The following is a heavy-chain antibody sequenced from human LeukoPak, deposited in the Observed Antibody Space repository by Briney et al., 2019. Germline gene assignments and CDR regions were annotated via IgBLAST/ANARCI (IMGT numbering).Heavy chain of an antibody. V-gene: IGHV3-7*01. J-gene: IGHJ4*02. Sequence: GGSLRLSCAASGFTFRTYWMSWVRQAPGKGLEWVASINQGGSETYYVESVKGRFTISRDNAMNSFFLQMNSLRAEDTAVYYCARLIGDRTIYDYWGQGTLVTVSS. CDR1: GFTFRTYW. CDR3: ARLIGDRTIYDY. D-gene: IGHD6-6*01. CDR2: INQGGSET.